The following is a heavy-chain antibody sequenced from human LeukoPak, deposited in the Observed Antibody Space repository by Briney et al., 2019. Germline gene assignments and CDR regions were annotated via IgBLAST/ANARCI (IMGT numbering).Heavy chain of an antibody. V-gene: IGHV4-34*01. CDR2: INHSGST. D-gene: IGHD3-22*01. J-gene: IGHJ5*02. CDR1: GGSISSYY. CDR3: ARARRYYYDSSPNWFDP. Sequence: PSETLSLTCTVSGGSISSYYWSWIRQPPGKGLEWIGEINHSGSTNYNPSLKSRVTISVDTSKNQFSLKLSSVTAADTAVYYCARARRYYYDSSPNWFDPWGQGTLVTVSS.